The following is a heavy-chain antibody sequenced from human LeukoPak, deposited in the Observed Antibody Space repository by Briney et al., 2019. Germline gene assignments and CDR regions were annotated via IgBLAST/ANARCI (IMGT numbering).Heavy chain of an antibody. CDR3: AKDRGVGYYDSSGYSSGFDY. CDR2: ISWNSGSI. V-gene: IGHV3-9*01. Sequence: GGSLRLSCAASGFTFDDYDMHWVRQAPGKGLEWVSGISWNSGSIGYADSVKGRFTISRDNAKNSLYLQMNSLRAEDTALYYCAKDRGVGYYDSSGYSSGFDYWGQGTLVTVSS. CDR1: GFTFDDYD. J-gene: IGHJ4*02. D-gene: IGHD3-22*01.